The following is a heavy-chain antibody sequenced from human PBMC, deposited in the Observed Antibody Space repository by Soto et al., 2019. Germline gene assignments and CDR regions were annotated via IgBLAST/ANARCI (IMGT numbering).Heavy chain of an antibody. CDR3: VSSYYFHDMDV. Sequence: PGGSLRLCCAASGFTFSSYWMHWVRQAPGRGLQWVSRINSDGSDLNYADSVEGRFTISRDNAKNTLYLQMNSLGDEDTAVYYCVSSYYFHDMDVWGQGTTVTVSS. CDR2: INSDGSDL. J-gene: IGHJ6*02. CDR1: GFTFSSYW. V-gene: IGHV3-74*01.